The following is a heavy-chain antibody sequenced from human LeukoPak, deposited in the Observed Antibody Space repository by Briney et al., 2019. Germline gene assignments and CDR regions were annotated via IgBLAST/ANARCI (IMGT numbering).Heavy chain of an antibody. V-gene: IGHV4-61*02. J-gene: IGHJ4*02. CDR2: IYSSGST. CDR3: ARGDPGFTPF. Sequence: SETLSLTCTVSGGSISSGSYYWSWIRQPAGKGLEWIGRIYSSGSTNYNPSLKSRVTISLDTSKNQFSLKLSSVTAADTAVYYCARGDPGFTPFWGQGTLVTVSS. CDR1: GGSISSGSYY.